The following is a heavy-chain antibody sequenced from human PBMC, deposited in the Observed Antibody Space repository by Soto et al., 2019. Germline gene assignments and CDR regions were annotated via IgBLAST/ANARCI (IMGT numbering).Heavy chain of an antibody. CDR2: ISYDGSNK. CDR3: VGVVATILEGSFDY. Sequence: GGSLRLSCAASGFTFSSYGMHWVRQAPGKGLEWVAVISYDGSNKYYADSVKGRFTISRDNSKNTLYLQMNSLRAEDTAVYYCVGVVATILEGSFDYWGQGTLVTVSS. J-gene: IGHJ4*02. CDR1: GFTFSSYG. D-gene: IGHD5-12*01. V-gene: IGHV3-30*03.